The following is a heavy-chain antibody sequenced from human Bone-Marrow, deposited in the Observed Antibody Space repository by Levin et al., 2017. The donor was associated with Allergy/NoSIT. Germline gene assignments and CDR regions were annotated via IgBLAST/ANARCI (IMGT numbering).Heavy chain of an antibody. CDR3: GRDAARGGTFVDH. D-gene: IGHD2/OR15-2a*01. J-gene: IGHJ4*02. Sequence: SQTLSLTCTVSGGSISSGGHFWSWLRQHPGKGLEWIGYINYSGTTYYNPSLQSRATVSVDTSKNQFSLDLRSVTAADTAVYYCGRDAARGGTFVDHWGQGTLVTVSS. CDR2: INYSGTT. V-gene: IGHV4-31*03. CDR1: GGSISSGGHF.